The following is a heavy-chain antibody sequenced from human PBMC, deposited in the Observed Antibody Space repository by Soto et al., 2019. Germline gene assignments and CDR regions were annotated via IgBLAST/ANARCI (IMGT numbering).Heavy chain of an antibody. CDR2: IYYSGST. CDR1: GGSISSYY. Sequence: SETLSLTCTVSGGSISSYYWSWIRQPPGKGLEWIGYIYYSGSTNYNPSLKSRVTISVDTSKNQFSLKLSSVTAADTAVYYCARVWKTTPHPHYYYYGMDVWGQGTTVTVSS. D-gene: IGHD4-4*01. CDR3: ARVWKTTPHPHYYYYGMDV. J-gene: IGHJ6*02. V-gene: IGHV4-59*01.